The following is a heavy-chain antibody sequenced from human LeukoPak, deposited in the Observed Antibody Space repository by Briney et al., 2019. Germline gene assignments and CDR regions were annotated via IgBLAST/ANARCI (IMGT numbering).Heavy chain of an antibody. D-gene: IGHD3-22*01. V-gene: IGHV3-7*01. Sequence: GGSLRLSCAASGFTFSSYWMSWVRQAPGKGLEWVANIKQDGSEKYYVDSVKGRFTISRDNAKNSLYLEMNSLRVEDTAVYYCARAYYYDSSGYPYYFDCWGQGTLVTVSS. CDR1: GFTFSSYW. CDR2: IKQDGSEK. J-gene: IGHJ4*02. CDR3: ARAYYYDSSGYPYYFDC.